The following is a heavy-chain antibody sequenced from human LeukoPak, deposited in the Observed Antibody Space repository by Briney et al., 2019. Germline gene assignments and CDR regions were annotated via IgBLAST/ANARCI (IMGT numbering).Heavy chain of an antibody. CDR3: ARVTRYYGSGSYLFDY. J-gene: IGHJ4*02. D-gene: IGHD3-10*01. CDR1: GFTFSSYE. V-gene: IGHV3-48*03. CDR2: ISSSGSTI. Sequence: PGGSLRLSCAASGFTFSSYEMNWVRQAPGKGLEWVSYISSSGSTIYYADSVKGRFTISRDNSKNTLYLQMNSLRAEDTAVYYCARVTRYYGSGSYLFDYWGQGTLVTVSS.